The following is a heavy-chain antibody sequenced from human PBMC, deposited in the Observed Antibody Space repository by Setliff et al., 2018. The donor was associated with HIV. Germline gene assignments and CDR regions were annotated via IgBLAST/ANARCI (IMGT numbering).Heavy chain of an antibody. Sequence: SETLSLTCTVSGASINSQSDYWNWIRQPAGKELEWIGHIYASGYTYYKPSRESRVTISVDTSKSQFSLKLHSVTAADTAVYYCARARGSMGYINTFDVWGQGSLVTVSS. J-gene: IGHJ4*02. V-gene: IGHV4-61*09. D-gene: IGHD3-16*01. CDR1: GASINSQSDY. CDR3: ARARGSMGYINTFDV. CDR2: IYASGYT.